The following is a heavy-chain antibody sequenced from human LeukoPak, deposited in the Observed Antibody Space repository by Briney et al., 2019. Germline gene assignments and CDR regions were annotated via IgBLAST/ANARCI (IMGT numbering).Heavy chain of an antibody. J-gene: IGHJ4*02. V-gene: IGHV4-38-2*01. CDR3: GRYNSGYYYYFDY. CDR2: IYHSGST. CDR1: GFSISNGYY. Sequence: PSETLSLTCAVSGFSISNGYYWGWIRQPPGKGLEWIGSIYHSGSTYYNPSLKSRVTISVDTSKNQFSLKLSSVTAADTAVYYCGRYNSGYYYYFDYWCQGTLVTASS. D-gene: IGHD3-22*01.